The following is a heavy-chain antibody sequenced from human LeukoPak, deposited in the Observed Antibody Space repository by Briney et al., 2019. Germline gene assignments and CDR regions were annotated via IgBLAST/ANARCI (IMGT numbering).Heavy chain of an antibody. CDR2: ISSSSSTI. J-gene: IGHJ4*02. D-gene: IGHD3-16*01. Sequence: GGSLRLSCAASGFTFSSYSMNWVRQAPGKGLEWVSYISSSSSTIYYADSVKGRFTISRDTAKNSLYLQMNSLRAEDTAVYYCARTQTYAYFDYWGQGALVTVSS. CDR1: GFTFSSYS. CDR3: ARTQTYAYFDY. V-gene: IGHV3-48*01.